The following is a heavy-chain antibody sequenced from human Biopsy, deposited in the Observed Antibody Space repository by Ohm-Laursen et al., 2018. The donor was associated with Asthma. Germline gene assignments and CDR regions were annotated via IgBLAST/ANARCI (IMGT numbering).Heavy chain of an antibody. Sequence: ASVKVSCKASGYNFISFAIHWVRQAPGQRLEWMGWVNTGNGDTKHSQKLQGRVTITRDTSASTAYMELRSLRSEDTATYYCARTYYDFLTGQVKDVFGVWGQGTMVTVSS. CDR1: GYNFISFA. CDR2: VNTGNGDT. D-gene: IGHD3-9*01. J-gene: IGHJ3*01. CDR3: ARTYYDFLTGQVKDVFGV. V-gene: IGHV1-3*04.